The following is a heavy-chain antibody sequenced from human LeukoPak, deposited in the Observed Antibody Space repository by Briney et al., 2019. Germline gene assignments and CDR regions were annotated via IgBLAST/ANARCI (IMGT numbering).Heavy chain of an antibody. CDR1: GGSFSSSSYY. Sequence: SETLSLTCTVSGGSFSSSSYYLGWIRKPPGKGLEWIGSIYYSGSTYYNPSLKSRVTISVDTSKNQFSLKLSSVTAADTAVYYCARAGRWLQFSYFDYWGQGTLVTVSS. J-gene: IGHJ4*02. V-gene: IGHV4-39*01. CDR3: ARAGRWLQFSYFDY. CDR2: IYYSGST. D-gene: IGHD5-24*01.